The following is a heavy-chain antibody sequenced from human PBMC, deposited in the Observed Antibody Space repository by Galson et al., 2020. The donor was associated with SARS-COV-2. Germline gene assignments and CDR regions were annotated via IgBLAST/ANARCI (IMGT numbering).Heavy chain of an antibody. V-gene: IGHV3-30*04. CDR2: ISYDGSNK. D-gene: IGHD3-10*01. CDR3: ARGGITMVQGVINPSAEYFQH. J-gene: IGHJ1*01. CDR1: GFTFSSYA. Sequence: GGSLRLSCAASGFTFSSYAMHWVRQAPGKGLEWVAVISYDGSNKYYADSVKGRFTISRDNSKNTLYLQMNSLRAEDTAVYYCARGGITMVQGVINPSAEYFQHWGQGTLVTVSS.